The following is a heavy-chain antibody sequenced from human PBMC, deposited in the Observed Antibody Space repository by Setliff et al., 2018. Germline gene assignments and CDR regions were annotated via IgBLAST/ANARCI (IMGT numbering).Heavy chain of an antibody. CDR2: TYWDDDX. V-gene: IGHV2-5*02. J-gene: IGHJ4*01. Sequence: SGPTLVNPTQTLTLTCTYSGFSISSNGVSVGWIRQPPGKALEWLALTYWDDDXRYSPXXXSRLXXXXXXXXXXXXXXXXXMDPVDTATCYCVHRRGHLYDTTWYFDYWGHGTLVTVSS. CDR3: VHRRGHLYDTTWYFDY. D-gene: IGHD5-18*01. CDR1: GFSISSNGVS.